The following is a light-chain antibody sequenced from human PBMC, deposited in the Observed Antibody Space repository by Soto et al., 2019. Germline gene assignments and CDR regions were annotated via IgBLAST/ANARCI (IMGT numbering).Light chain of an antibody. J-gene: IGKJ1*01. CDR3: QQYYSFPQT. CDR1: QGISSW. CDR2: AAS. Sequence: DIQLTQSPSSLSASVGDRVTITCRASQGISSWLAWYQQKPGKAPELLIYAASTLQSGVPSRFSGSGSGTDFTLTISCLQSEDFATYYCQQYYSFPQTFGQGTKVDIK. V-gene: IGKV1D-16*01.